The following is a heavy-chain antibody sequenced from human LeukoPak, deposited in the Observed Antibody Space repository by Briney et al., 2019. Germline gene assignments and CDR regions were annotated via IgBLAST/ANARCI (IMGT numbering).Heavy chain of an antibody. Sequence: SETLSLTCTVSGGSISSYYWSWTRQPPGKGLEWIGYIYYSGSTNYNPSLKSRVTISVDTSKNQFSLKLSSVTAADTAVYYCARVDSSFSTSSLKYYGMDVWGQGTTVTVSS. D-gene: IGHD2-2*01. J-gene: IGHJ6*02. CDR2: IYYSGST. V-gene: IGHV4-59*01. CDR3: ARVDSSFSTSSLKYYGMDV. CDR1: GGSISSYY.